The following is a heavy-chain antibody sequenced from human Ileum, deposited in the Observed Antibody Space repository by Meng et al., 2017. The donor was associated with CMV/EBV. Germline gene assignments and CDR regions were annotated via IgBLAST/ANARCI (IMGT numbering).Heavy chain of an antibody. CDR1: GYTFTSYY. D-gene: IGHD4/OR15-4a*01. CDR3: ARERGATGRRGAFDY. J-gene: IGHJ4*02. Sequence: ASVKVSCKASGYTFTSYYMHWVRQAPGQGLEWMGIINPSGGSTSYAQKFQGRVTMTRDTSTSTVYMELSSLRSEDTAVYYCARERGATGRRGAFDYWGQGTLVTVSS. V-gene: IGHV1-46*01. CDR2: INPSGGST.